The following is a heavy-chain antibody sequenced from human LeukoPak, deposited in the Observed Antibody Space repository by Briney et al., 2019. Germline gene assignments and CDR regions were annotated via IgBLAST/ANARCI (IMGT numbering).Heavy chain of an antibody. Sequence: GGSLRLSCTVSGFIFSDYGMHWVRQAPGKGLEWVAVISYDGSNKYYADSVEGRFTISRDNSKSTLYVQMNSLRAEDTAVYYCARDPAKFWSGHDYWGQGTLVTVSS. CDR2: ISYDGSNK. J-gene: IGHJ4*02. CDR3: ARDPAKFWSGHDY. V-gene: IGHV3-30*03. CDR1: GFIFSDYG. D-gene: IGHD3-3*01.